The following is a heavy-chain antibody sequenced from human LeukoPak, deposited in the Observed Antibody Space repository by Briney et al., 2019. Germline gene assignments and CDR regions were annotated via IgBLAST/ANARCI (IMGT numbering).Heavy chain of an antibody. CDR2: ITGIGDST. CDR3: ARYSATWDEDY. V-gene: IGHV3-23*02. J-gene: IGHJ4*02. D-gene: IGHD5-12*01. Sequence: GGSLRLSCAASGFTFRNYVMTWVRQPPGKGPEWVSSITGIGDSTFYGDSVNGRFTISRDNAKNTLYLQVNSLTVEDTALYYCARYSATWDEDYWGQGTLVTVSS. CDR1: GFTFRNYV.